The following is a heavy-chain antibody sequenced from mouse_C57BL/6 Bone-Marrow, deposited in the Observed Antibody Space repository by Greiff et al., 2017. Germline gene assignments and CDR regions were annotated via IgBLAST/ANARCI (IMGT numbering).Heavy chain of an antibody. CDR3: AWGVYYYGRGAMDY. D-gene: IGHD1-1*01. CDR2: ISDGGSYT. J-gene: IGHJ4*01. CDR1: GFTFSSYA. V-gene: IGHV5-4*01. Sequence: VQLQQSGGGLVKPGGSLKLSCAASGFTFSSYAMSWVRQTPEKRLEWVATISDGGSYTYYPDNVKGRFTISRDNAKNNLYLQMSHLKSEDTAMYYCAWGVYYYGRGAMDYWGQGTSVTVSS.